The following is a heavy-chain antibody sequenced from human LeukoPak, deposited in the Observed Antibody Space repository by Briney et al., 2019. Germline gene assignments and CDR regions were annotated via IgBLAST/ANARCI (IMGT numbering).Heavy chain of an antibody. J-gene: IGHJ3*02. CDR2: IGYTGNST. D-gene: IGHD4-23*01. V-gene: IGHV3-23*01. CDR1: GFTFSSYA. Sequence: GGSLRLSCAASGFTFSSYAMNWVRQAPGKGLEWVSGIGYTGNSTFYADSVKGRFTVSRDSSKNTLFLHMNSLRAEDTALYYCAKSPTVEAAFDIWGQGTMVTVST. CDR3: AKSPTVEAAFDI.